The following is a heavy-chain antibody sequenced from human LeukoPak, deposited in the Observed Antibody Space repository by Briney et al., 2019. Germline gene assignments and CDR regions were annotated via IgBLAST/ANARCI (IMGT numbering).Heavy chain of an antibody. J-gene: IGHJ2*01. CDR1: GGSISSGSYY. CDR3: ARWQKYQLPYGYFDL. Sequence: PSQTLSLTCTVSGGSISSGSYYWSWIRQPAGKGLEWIGRIYTSGSTNYNPSLKSRVTISVDTSKNQFSLKLSSVTAADTAVYYCARWQKYQLPYGYFDLWGRGTPVTVSS. CDR2: IYTSGST. V-gene: IGHV4-61*02. D-gene: IGHD2-2*01.